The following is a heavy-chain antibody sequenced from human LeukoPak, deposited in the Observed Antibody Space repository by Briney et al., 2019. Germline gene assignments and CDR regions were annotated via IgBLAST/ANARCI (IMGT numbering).Heavy chain of an antibody. CDR2: ISGSGGST. CDR3: AKIPRGMITFRGYNFDY. V-gene: IGHV3-23*01. J-gene: IGHJ4*02. D-gene: IGHD3-16*01. CDR1: GFTFSSYA. Sequence: GGSLRLSCAASGFTFSSYAMSWVRQAPGKGLEWVSAISGSGGSTYYADSVKGRFTISRDNSKNTLYLQMNSLRAEDTAVYYCAKIPRGMITFRGYNFDYWGQGTLVTVSS.